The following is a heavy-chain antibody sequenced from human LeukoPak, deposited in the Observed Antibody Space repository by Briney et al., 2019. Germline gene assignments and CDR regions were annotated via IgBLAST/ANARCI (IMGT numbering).Heavy chain of an antibody. CDR3: ARVAVLRYFDWLSPPDYYYYMDV. V-gene: IGHV3-30*04. Sequence: GGSLRLSCAASGFTFSSYAMHWVRQAPGKGLEWVAVISYDGSNKYYADSVKGRFTISRDNSKNTLYLQMNSLRAEDTAVYYCARVAVLRYFDWLSPPDYYYYMDVWGKGTTVTISS. CDR2: ISYDGSNK. D-gene: IGHD3-9*01. J-gene: IGHJ6*03. CDR1: GFTFSSYA.